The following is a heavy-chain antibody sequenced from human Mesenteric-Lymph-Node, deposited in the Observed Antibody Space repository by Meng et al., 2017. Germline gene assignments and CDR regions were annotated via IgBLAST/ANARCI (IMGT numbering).Heavy chain of an antibody. CDR3: ASERSIAAAGLSA. D-gene: IGHD6-13*01. CDR1: GGSISSGGYY. CDR2: IYYSGST. J-gene: IGHJ5*02. V-gene: IGHV4-31*03. Sequence: SETLSLTCTVSGGSISSGGYYWSWIRQHPGKGLEWIGYIYYSGSTYYNPSLKSRVTISVDTSKNQFSLKLSSVTAADTAVYYCASERSIAAAGLSAWGQGTLVTVSS.